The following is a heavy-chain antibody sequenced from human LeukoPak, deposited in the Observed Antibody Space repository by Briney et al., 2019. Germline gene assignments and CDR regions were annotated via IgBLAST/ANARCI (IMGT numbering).Heavy chain of an antibody. CDR2: INPNSGGT. CDR1: GYTFTGYY. J-gene: IGHJ5*02. V-gene: IGHV1-2*02. Sequence: ASVKVSCKASGYTFTGYYMHWVRQAPGQGLEWMGWINPNSGGTDYAQKFQGRVTMTRDTSISTAYMELSGLRSDDTAVYYCARVGDCSSTSCYVIDPWGPGTLVTVSS. D-gene: IGHD2-2*01. CDR3: ARVGDCSSTSCYVIDP.